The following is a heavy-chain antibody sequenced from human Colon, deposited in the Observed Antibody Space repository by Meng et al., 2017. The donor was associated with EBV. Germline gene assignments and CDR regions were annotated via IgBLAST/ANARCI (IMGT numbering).Heavy chain of an antibody. J-gene: IGHJ4*02. CDR1: GYTFTSND. V-gene: IGHV1-8*01. Sequence: QVQLVQPGAASKKPGSSVKSSCTASGYTFTSNDINWVRQSTGQGLEWMGWMNPNRGTTGYAQKFQGRVTMTRNISKSTAYMDLSSLRSEDTAVYYCATGVADFEYWGQGTLVTVSS. CDR2: MNPNRGTT. CDR3: ATGVADFEY. D-gene: IGHD6-19*01.